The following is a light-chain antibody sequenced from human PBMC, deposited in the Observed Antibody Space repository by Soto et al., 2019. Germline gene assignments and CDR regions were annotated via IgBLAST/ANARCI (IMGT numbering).Light chain of an antibody. Sequence: QSALTQPASVSGSPGQSITISCTGTSSDVGSYNLVSWYQQHPGKAPKLIIYEGSKRPSGVSNRFSGSKSGSTASLTISGLQAEDEADFYCCSYAGSYTWVFGGGTKLTVL. V-gene: IGLV2-23*01. CDR3: CSYAGSYTWV. J-gene: IGLJ3*02. CDR2: EGS. CDR1: SSDVGSYNL.